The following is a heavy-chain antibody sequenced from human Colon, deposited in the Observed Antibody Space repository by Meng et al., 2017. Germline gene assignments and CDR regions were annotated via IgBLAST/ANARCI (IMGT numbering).Heavy chain of an antibody. CDR2: LNSGRIT. Sequence: VMRGESGAASVQPGGSLTLACIVSGFTLKNNHMHWVHQVAVRGLEWDAILNSGRITHYADSVKCRFTISRDDSKNMFHLQMNSLTVDDTALYYCATESFAAWGQGTLVTVSS. D-gene: IGHD3-16*02. CDR1: GFTLKNNH. CDR3: ATESFAA. V-gene: IGHV3-66*02. J-gene: IGHJ5*02.